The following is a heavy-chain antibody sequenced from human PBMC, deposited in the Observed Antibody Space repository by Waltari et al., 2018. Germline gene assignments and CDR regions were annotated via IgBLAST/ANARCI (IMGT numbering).Heavy chain of an antibody. CDR2: ISGDGGST. CDR1: GFTFDDYA. Sequence: EVQLVESGGGVVQPGGSLRLSCAASGFTFDDYAMHWVRQAPGKGLEWVSLISGDGGSTYYADSVKGRFTISRDNSKNSLYLQMNSLRTEDTALYYWAKGPGAGLCPFDYWGQGTLVTVSS. V-gene: IGHV3-43*02. D-gene: IGHD6-13*01. CDR3: AKGPGAGLCPFDY. J-gene: IGHJ4*02.